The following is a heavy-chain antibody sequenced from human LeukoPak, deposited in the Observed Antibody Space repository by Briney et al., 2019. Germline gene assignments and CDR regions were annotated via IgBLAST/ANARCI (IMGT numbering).Heavy chain of an antibody. CDR2: IKQDGSDK. CDR3: ARLTGTTGFDY. CDR1: GFPFSSYW. J-gene: IGHJ4*02. Sequence: GGSLRLSCAASGFPFSSYWMSWVRQAPGKGLEWVANIKQDGSDKYYVDSVKGRFTISRDNAKNSLYLQVNSPRADDTAVYYCARLTGTTGFDYWGQGTLVTVSS. D-gene: IGHD1-1*01. V-gene: IGHV3-7*01.